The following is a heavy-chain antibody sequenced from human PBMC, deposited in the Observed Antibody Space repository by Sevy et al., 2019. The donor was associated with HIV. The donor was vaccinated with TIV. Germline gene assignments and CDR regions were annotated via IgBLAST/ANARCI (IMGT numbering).Heavy chain of an antibody. D-gene: IGHD6-19*01. CDR1: GYNFY. V-gene: IGHV1-2*06. J-gene: IGHJ5*02. CDR2: VTPNSGAT. Sequence: ASVKVSCKASGYNFYIHWVRQAPGQGLEWMGRVTPNSGATSYAQKFQDRVAMTMDTSINTAYMELSGLKSDDTAIYYCASQSLGWYNWFDPWGQGTLVTVSS. CDR3: ASQSLGWYNWFDP.